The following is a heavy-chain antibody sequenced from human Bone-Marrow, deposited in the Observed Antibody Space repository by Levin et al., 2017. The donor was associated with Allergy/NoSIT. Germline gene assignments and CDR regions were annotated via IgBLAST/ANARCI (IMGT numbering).Heavy chain of an antibody. CDR2: ISGSGGST. J-gene: IGHJ5*02. CDR3: AGSPYSSGCPHMGNWFDP. CDR1: GFTFSSYA. D-gene: IGHD6-19*01. Sequence: GGSLRLSCAASGFTFSSYAMSWVRQAPGKGLEWVSAISGSGGSTYYADSVKGRFTISRDNSKNTLYLQMNSLRAEDTAVYYCAGSPYSSGCPHMGNWFDPWGQGTLVTVSS. V-gene: IGHV3-23*01.